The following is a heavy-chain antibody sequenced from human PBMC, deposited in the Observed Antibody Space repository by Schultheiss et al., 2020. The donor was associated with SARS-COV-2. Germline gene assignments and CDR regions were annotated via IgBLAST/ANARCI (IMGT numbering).Heavy chain of an antibody. Sequence: SETLSLTCAVSGGSISSGGYSWSWIRQPPGKGLEWIGEINHSGSTNYNPSLKSRVTISVDTSKNQFSLKLSSVTAADTAVYYCARGRRDGYNKYYFDYWGQGTLVTVSS. CDR3: ARGRRDGYNKYYFDY. CDR1: GGSISSGGYS. V-gene: IGHV4-34*01. J-gene: IGHJ4*02. CDR2: INHSGST. D-gene: IGHD5-24*01.